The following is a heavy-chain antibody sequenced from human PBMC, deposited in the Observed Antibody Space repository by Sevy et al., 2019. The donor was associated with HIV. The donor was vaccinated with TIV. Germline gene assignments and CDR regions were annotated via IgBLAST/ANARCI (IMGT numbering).Heavy chain of an antibody. D-gene: IGHD4-17*01. CDR3: ARGLAYYFDS. Sequence: SETLSLTCSLSGDSIGSYYSTWVRQPPGKGLEWIGYLYYSGITNYNPSLKSRVTISIDTSKNQFSLKLSSVTAADTAVYYCARGLAYYFDSWGQGTLVTVSS. CDR2: LYYSGIT. V-gene: IGHV4-59*08. CDR1: GDSIGSYY. J-gene: IGHJ4*02.